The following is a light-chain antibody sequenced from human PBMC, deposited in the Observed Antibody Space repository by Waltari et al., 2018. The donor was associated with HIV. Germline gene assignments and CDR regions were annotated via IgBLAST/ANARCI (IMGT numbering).Light chain of an antibody. J-gene: IGKJ4*01. V-gene: IGKV4-1*01. CDR1: RTVPYNRHY. CDR3: QQYYTLRST. Sequence: DIVMTQSPDSLAVSLGARANVTCTSSRTVPYNRHYLAWYQQKPGQPPKVLIYWASTRAIGVPDRFSGSGSGTDFSLTISRVQADDVAIYYCQQYYTLRSTFGGGTKIEI. CDR2: WAS.